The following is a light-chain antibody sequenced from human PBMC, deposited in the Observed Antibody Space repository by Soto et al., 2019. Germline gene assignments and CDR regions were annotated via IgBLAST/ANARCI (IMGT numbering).Light chain of an antibody. V-gene: IGKV3-11*01. CDR3: KQSRNWPYT. CDR2: DSY. J-gene: IGKJ2*01. Sequence: EIVLTQSPATLSLSHGDKATLSCRASQSISSYLARYQQKPSQAHRILIYDSYDRDTGIPARFSGSRSGIDNTITISSLETKDFAVYYCKQSRNWPYTFGERTKVDNK. CDR1: QSISSY.